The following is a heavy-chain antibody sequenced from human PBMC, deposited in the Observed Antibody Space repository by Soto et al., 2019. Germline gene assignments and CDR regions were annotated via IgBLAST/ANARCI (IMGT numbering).Heavy chain of an antibody. CDR3: ARLRFFPGNYPGNSRRLNCFDP. CDR1: GGSISSSSYY. Sequence: SETLSLTCTVSGGSISSSSYYWGWIRQPPGKGLEWIGSIYYSGSTYYNPSLKSRVTISVDTSKNQFSLKLSSVTAADTAVYYCARLRFFPGNYPGNSRRLNCFDPWGQGTLVTVSS. CDR2: IYYSGST. D-gene: IGHD6-13*01. J-gene: IGHJ5*02. V-gene: IGHV4-39*01.